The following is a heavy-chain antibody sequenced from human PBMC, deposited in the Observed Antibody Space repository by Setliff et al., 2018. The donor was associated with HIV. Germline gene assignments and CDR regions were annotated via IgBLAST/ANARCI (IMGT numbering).Heavy chain of an antibody. J-gene: IGHJ4*02. Sequence: PGGSLRLSCAASGFTFSSYAMSWVRQAPGKGLEWVSAISGSGGSTYYADSVKGRFTISRDNSKNTLYLQMNSLRAEDTAVYYCARAHDILTGYSVPSADYWGQGTLVTVSS. D-gene: IGHD3-9*01. CDR1: GFTFSSYA. CDR2: ISGSGGST. CDR3: ARAHDILTGYSVPSADY. V-gene: IGHV3-23*01.